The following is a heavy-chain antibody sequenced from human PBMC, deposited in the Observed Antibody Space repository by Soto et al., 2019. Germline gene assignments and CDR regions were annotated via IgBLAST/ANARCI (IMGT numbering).Heavy chain of an antibody. Sequence: SETLSLTCTVSGGSISSTSYYWAWIRQPPGKGLEWIGSRYYSGSTYYNPSLKSRVTISVDTSKNECSLKLSSVTAADTAVYYWARTSSGSHPAFYGGRETLVPFPS. D-gene: IGHD6-19*01. CDR3: ARTSSGSHPAFY. J-gene: IGHJ4*02. CDR1: GGSISSTSYY. CDR2: RYYSGST. V-gene: IGHV4-39*01.